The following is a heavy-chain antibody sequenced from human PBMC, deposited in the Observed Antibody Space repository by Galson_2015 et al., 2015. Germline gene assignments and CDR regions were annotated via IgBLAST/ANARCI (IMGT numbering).Heavy chain of an antibody. V-gene: IGHV3-30*18. J-gene: IGHJ4*02. CDR3: AKDFRYSGYDLAY. CDR2: ISDDGSRK. CDR1: GFTFRIYA. Sequence: SLRLSCAASGFTFRIYAMHWVRRAPGKGLEWVAAISDDGSRKYYAESVKGQFTISRDSSKNTLFLQMNSLVVEDTAVYYCAKDFRYSGYDLAYWGQGTLVTVSS. D-gene: IGHD5-12*01.